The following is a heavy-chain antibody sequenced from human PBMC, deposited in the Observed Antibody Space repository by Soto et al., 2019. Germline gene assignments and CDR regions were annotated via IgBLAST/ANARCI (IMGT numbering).Heavy chain of an antibody. J-gene: IGHJ6*02. CDR3: ASKQHYVLGVSYYNAMDV. CDR2: IIPMFGTA. CDR1: GGTFRSYA. V-gene: IGHV1-69*12. D-gene: IGHD6-13*01. Sequence: QVPLVQSGAEVTKPGSSVKVSCKASGGTFRSYAISWVRQAPGQGLEWMGGIIPMFGTADYAQKFQGRGTFNADESTSTAYRALISLRSEDMAVYYCASKQHYVLGVSYYNAMDVWGQGSTVTVSS.